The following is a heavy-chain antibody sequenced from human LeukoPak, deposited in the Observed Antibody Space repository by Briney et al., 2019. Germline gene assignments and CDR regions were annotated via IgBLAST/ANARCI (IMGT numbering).Heavy chain of an antibody. J-gene: IGHJ4*02. Sequence: PGGSLRLSCAASGLTLSSYAMGWVRQAPGKGLEWVSAISGSGAGTYYADSVKGRFTISRDNSKNTLYLQMNSLRAEDAAVYYCAKPSTSGIAAAGLKYWGQGTLVTVSS. CDR3: AKPSTSGIAAAGLKY. CDR2: ISGSGAGT. D-gene: IGHD6-13*01. CDR1: GLTLSSYA. V-gene: IGHV3-23*01.